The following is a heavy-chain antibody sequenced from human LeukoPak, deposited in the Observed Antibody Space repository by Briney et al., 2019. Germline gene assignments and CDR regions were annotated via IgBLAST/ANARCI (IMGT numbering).Heavy chain of an antibody. CDR2: INSDGSIT. V-gene: IGHV3-74*01. CDR1: GFTFTTYW. D-gene: IGHD5-18*01. Sequence: PGGSLRLSCAASGFTFTTYWMHWVRQAPGKGRVWVSHINSDGSITSYADSVKGRFTISRDNAKNTLYLQMNSLRAEDTAVYYCARDAVDTANAVWGQGTTVTVSS. J-gene: IGHJ6*02. CDR3: ARDAVDTANAV.